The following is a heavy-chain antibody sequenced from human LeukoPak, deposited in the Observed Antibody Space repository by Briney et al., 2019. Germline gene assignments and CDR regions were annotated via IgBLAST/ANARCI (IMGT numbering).Heavy chain of an antibody. CDR3: AREHLDYYDSSGYYYAFDY. J-gene: IGHJ4*02. CDR1: GFTFSDYY. CDR2: ISSSGSTI. D-gene: IGHD3-22*01. Sequence: GGSLRLSCAASGFTFSDYYMSWIRQAPGKGLEWVSYISSSGSTIYYADSVKGRFTISRDNAKNSLYLQMNSLRAEDTAVYYCAREHLDYYDSSGYYYAFDYWGQGTLVTVSS. V-gene: IGHV3-11*01.